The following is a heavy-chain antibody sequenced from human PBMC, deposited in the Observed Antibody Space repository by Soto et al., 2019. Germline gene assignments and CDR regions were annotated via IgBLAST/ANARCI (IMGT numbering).Heavy chain of an antibody. CDR1: GGTFCSYA. Sequence: SVKVSCKASGGTFCSYAISWVRQAPGQGLEWRGGIIPIFGTANYAQKFQGRVTITADKSTSTAYMELSSLRSEDTAVYYCARDYSQAGIAACLGMGVWGQGTTVTVSS. CDR3: ARDYSQAGIAACLGMGV. V-gene: IGHV1-69*06. CDR2: IIPIFGTA. D-gene: IGHD6-6*01. J-gene: IGHJ6*02.